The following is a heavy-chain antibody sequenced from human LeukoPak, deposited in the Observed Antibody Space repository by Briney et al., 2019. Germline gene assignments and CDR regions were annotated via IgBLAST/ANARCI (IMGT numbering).Heavy chain of an antibody. CDR3: ARGLPPDQEWELRYFDL. V-gene: IGHV4-34*01. CDR1: GGSFSGYY. D-gene: IGHD1-26*01. CDR2: INNSGST. Sequence: SGTLSLTCAVYGGSFSGYYWSWIRQPPGKGLEWIGEINNSGSTNYNPSLKSRVTISVDTSKNQFSLKLSSVTAADTAVYYCARGLPPDQEWELRYFDLWGRGTLVTVSS. J-gene: IGHJ2*01.